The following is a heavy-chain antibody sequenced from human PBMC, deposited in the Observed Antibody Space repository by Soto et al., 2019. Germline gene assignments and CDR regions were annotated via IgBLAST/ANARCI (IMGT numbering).Heavy chain of an antibody. Sequence: QITLKESGPTLVKPTQTLTLTCTFSGFSLSTSGVGVGWIRQPPGKALEWLALIYWDDDKRYSPSLKSRLTITKDTSKNRVVLTMTNMDPVDTATYYCAHTNHYDSSGYYSPYWGQGTLVTVSS. CDR3: AHTNHYDSSGYYSPY. J-gene: IGHJ4*02. V-gene: IGHV2-5*02. CDR2: IYWDDDK. D-gene: IGHD3-22*01. CDR1: GFSLSTSGVG.